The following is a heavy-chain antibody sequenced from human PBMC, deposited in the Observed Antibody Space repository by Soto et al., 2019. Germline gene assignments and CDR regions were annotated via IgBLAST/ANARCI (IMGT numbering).Heavy chain of an antibody. V-gene: IGHV1-3*01. Sequence: ASVKVSCXASGYTFTSYAMHWVRQAPGQRLEWMGWINAGNGNTKYSQKFQGRVTITRDTSASTAYMELSSLRSEDTAVYYCAGGRRYSSYYFDYWGQGTLVTVSS. CDR3: AGGRRYSSYYFDY. D-gene: IGHD6-13*01. CDR1: GYTFTSYA. J-gene: IGHJ4*02. CDR2: INAGNGNT.